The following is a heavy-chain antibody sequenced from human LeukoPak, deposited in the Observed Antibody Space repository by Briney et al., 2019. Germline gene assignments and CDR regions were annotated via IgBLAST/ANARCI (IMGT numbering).Heavy chain of an antibody. CDR2: ISGSGGSA. J-gene: IGHJ4*02. Sequence: GGSQTLPCIPSIYIFNLYAMSCVPQATGKGRQWLETISGSGGSAYYAGSVKGRFTISRDNYQKTLNVQTHSLRDEDTAVYYCAKDPVTATWYFDFWGQGTLVTVSS. D-gene: IGHD2-15*01. V-gene: IGHV3-23*01. CDR3: AKDPVTATWYFDF. CDR1: IYIFNLYA.